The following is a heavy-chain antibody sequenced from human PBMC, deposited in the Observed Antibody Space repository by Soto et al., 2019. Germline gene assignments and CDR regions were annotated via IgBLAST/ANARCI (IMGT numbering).Heavy chain of an antibody. CDR2: MNPNSGNT. Sequence: GASVKVSCKASGYTFTSYDINWVRQATGQGLEWMGWMNPNSGNTGYAQKFQGRVTMTRNTSISTAYMELSSLRSEDTAVYYCARGRLRFGESYYYYGMDVWGQGTTVTVSS. V-gene: IGHV1-8*01. CDR1: GYTFTSYD. J-gene: IGHJ6*02. D-gene: IGHD3-10*01. CDR3: ARGRLRFGESYYYYGMDV.